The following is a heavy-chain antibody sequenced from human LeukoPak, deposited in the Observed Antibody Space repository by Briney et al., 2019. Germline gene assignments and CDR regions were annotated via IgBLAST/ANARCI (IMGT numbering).Heavy chain of an antibody. CDR1: GYTFTSYD. V-gene: IGHV1-8*03. CDR2: MNPNSGNT. Sequence: ASVKVSCKASGYTFTSYDINWVRQATGQGLEWMGWMNPNSGNTGYAQKFQGRVTITRNTSISTAYMELSSLRSEDTAVYYCASGDGSSSWYYFDYWGQGTLVTVSS. D-gene: IGHD6-13*01. J-gene: IGHJ4*02. CDR3: ASGDGSSSWYYFDY.